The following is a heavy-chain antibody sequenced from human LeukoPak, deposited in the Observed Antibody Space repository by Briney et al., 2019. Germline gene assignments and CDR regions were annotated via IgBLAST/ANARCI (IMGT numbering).Heavy chain of an antibody. Sequence: SETLSLTCTVSGGSISSSSYCWGWIRQPPGKGLEWIGSMYYSGSTYYNSSLKSRVTISVDTSKNQFSLKLNSVTAADTAVYYCARGTGSSWNHYYYYYMDVWGKGTTVTVSS. CDR3: ARGTGSSWNHYYYYYMDV. CDR1: GGSISSSSYC. V-gene: IGHV4-39*07. CDR2: MYYSGST. D-gene: IGHD6-13*01. J-gene: IGHJ6*03.